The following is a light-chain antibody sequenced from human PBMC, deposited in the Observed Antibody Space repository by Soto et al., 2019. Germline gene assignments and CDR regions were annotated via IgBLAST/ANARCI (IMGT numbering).Light chain of an antibody. CDR2: EVN. CDR3: CLSPGSLTWL. V-gene: IGLV2-14*01. Sequence: QSVLTQPASVSGSPGQSITISCTGTSSDIGGYNSVSWYQQHPRKAPKLMIYEVNNRPSGVPDRFSGSKSGSTASLTISGLQAEDEAEYYCCLSPGSLTWLFGGGTKLTVL. J-gene: IGLJ3*02. CDR1: SSDIGGYNS.